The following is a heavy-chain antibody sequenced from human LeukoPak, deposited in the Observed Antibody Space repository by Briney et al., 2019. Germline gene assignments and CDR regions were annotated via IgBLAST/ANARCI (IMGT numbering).Heavy chain of an antibody. Sequence: SQTLSLTCAISGDSVSSNNVAWNWIRQSPLRGLEWLGRTYHRSKWFNQYAVSMKGRVTVNPDTSKNQFSLQVDSVTPEDTAVYYCTREGSGIPGHFDYWGQGILVIVSS. CDR3: TREGSGIPGHFDY. V-gene: IGHV6-1*01. J-gene: IGHJ4*02. CDR2: TYHRSKWFN. D-gene: IGHD3-10*01. CDR1: GDSVSSNNVA.